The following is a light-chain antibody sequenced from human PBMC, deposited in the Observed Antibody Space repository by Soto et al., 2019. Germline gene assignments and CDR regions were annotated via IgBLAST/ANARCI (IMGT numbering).Light chain of an antibody. Sequence: DIQMTQSPSTLSGPVGDRVTITCRASQTISSWLAWYQQKPGKAPKLLIYKASTLKSGVPSRFSVSGSGTEFTLTISSLQPDDFATYYCQHYSSFSEAFGQGTKVEL. J-gene: IGKJ1*01. CDR3: QHYSSFSEA. CDR2: KAS. CDR1: QTISSW. V-gene: IGKV1-5*03.